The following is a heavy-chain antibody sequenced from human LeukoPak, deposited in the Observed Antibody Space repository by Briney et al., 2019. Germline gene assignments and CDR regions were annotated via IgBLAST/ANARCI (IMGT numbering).Heavy chain of an antibody. Sequence: PGGSLRLSCAASGFTFSSYAMSWVRQAPGKGLEWVSAISGSGGSTYYADSVKGRFTISRDNSNNTVYLQMDSLRAEDTAVYYCAKATTATPLSQGNIDYWGQGTLVTVSS. V-gene: IGHV3-23*01. CDR2: ISGSGGST. CDR1: GFTFSSYA. J-gene: IGHJ4*02. D-gene: IGHD4-17*01. CDR3: AKATTATPLSQGNIDY.